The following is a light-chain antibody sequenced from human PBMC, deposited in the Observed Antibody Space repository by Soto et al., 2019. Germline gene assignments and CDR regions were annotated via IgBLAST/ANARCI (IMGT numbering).Light chain of an antibody. CDR2: SNN. CDR1: NSNIGSNT. Sequence: QSVLTQPPSASGTPGQRVTISCSGSNSNIGSNTVEWYQQVPGKAPKLLISSNNQRPSGVPDRFSGSKSGTSASLAISGLLSEDEAHYYCAAWDDSLNGPFFGTGTKVTVL. V-gene: IGLV1-44*01. CDR3: AAWDDSLNGPF. J-gene: IGLJ1*01.